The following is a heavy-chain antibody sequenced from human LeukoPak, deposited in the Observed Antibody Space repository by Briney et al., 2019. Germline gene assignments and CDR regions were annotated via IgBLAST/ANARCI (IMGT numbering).Heavy chain of an antibody. J-gene: IGHJ4*02. CDR3: ARAGHGYDGQFDY. CDR2: IIPIFGTA. V-gene: IGHV1-69*13. CDR1: GGTFSSYA. D-gene: IGHD5-18*01. Sequence: SVKVSCKASGGTFSSYAISWVRQAPGQGLEWMGGIIPIFGTANYAQKFQGRVTITADESTSTAYMELSSLRSEDTAVYYCARAGHGYDGQFDYWGQGTLVTVSS.